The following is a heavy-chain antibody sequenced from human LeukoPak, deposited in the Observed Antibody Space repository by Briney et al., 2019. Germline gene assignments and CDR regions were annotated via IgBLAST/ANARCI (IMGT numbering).Heavy chain of an antibody. Sequence: GGSLRLSCAASGFTFSSYSMNWVRQAPGKGLEWVSCITTSGSTIYYADSVKGRFTISRDNSKNTLYLQMNSLRVEDTAVYYCAKERYSSSSLFAVTPFDYWGQGTRITVSS. CDR2: ITTSGSTI. CDR1: GFTFSSYS. V-gene: IGHV3-48*01. J-gene: IGHJ4*02. D-gene: IGHD6-13*01. CDR3: AKERYSSSSLFAVTPFDY.